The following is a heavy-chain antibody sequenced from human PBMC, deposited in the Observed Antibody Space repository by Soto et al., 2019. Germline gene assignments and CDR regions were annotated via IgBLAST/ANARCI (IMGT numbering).Heavy chain of an antibody. Sequence: PSETLSLTCTVSGASISSYYWTWIRQPPGKGLEWIGSIYYSGSTNYNPSLKSRVTISVDTSKNHFSLKLSSVTAADTALYYCARGIGLGISYGYGYYFDYWGQGTLVTVSS. CDR3: ARGIGLGISYGYGYYFDY. V-gene: IGHV4-59*12. J-gene: IGHJ4*02. D-gene: IGHD5-18*01. CDR2: IYYSGST. CDR1: GASISSYY.